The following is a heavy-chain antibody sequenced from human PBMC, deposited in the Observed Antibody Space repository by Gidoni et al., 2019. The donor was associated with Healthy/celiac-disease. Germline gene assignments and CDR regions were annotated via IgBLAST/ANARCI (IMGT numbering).Heavy chain of an antibody. CDR1: GFTFSSYA. CDR3: AKCDYSSSWYEDY. CDR2: ISGSGCST. D-gene: IGHD6-13*01. V-gene: IGHV3-23*01. Sequence: EVQLLESGGGLVQPGGSLSLSCAASGFTFSSYAMSWVRQAPGKGLEWVSAISGSGCSTYYADSVKGRFTISRDNSKNTLYLQMNSLRAEDTAVYYCAKCDYSSSWYEDYWGQGTLVTVSS. J-gene: IGHJ4*02.